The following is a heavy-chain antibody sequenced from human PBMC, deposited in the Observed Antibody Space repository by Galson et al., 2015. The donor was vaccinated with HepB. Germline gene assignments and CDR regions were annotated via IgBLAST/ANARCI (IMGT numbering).Heavy chain of an antibody. CDR1: GYTFTHYA. CDR3: ARFLPPQTTVTTWAFGY. J-gene: IGHJ4*02. Sequence: SVKVSCKASGYTFTHYAVNWVRQAPGQGLEWMGWINTNTGDPTYAQGFTGRFIFSLDTSVSTAYLQISSLKAEDTAVYYCARFLPPQTTVTTWAFGYWGQGTLVTVSS. CDR2: INTNTGDP. D-gene: IGHD4-11*01. V-gene: IGHV7-4-1*02.